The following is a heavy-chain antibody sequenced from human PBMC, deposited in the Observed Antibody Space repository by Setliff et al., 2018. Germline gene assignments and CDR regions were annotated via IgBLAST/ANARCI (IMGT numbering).Heavy chain of an antibody. V-gene: IGHV1-18*01. Sequence: ASVKVSCKASGYTFTSYGISWVRQAPGQGLEWMGWISAYNGNTNYAQKLQGRVTMTTDTSTSTAYMELRSLRSDDTAVYYCARDCSSTSCYGYYYYYGMDVWGQGTTVTVS. CDR3: ARDCSSTSCYGYYYYYGMDV. D-gene: IGHD2-2*01. CDR1: GYTFTSYG. CDR2: ISAYNGNT. J-gene: IGHJ6*02.